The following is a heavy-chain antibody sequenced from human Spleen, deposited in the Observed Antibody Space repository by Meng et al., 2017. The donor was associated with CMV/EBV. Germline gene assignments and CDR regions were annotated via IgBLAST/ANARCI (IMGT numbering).Heavy chain of an antibody. CDR1: GGSINSRDSY. V-gene: IGHV4-31*03. Sequence: TCTVSGGSINSRDSYWSWIRQHPEKGLEWIGYIYYIGSPYYNPSLRSRVTISLDTSKNQFSLKLGSVTAADTAVYYCAREITGVYDSWGQGTLVTSPQ. D-gene: IGHD6-13*01. CDR3: AREITGVYDS. J-gene: IGHJ4*02. CDR2: IYYIGSP.